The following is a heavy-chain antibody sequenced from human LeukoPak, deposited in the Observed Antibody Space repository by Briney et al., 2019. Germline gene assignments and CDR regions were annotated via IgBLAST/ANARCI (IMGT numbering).Heavy chain of an antibody. Sequence: GGSLRLSCAASGFTFSTFRMYWVRQAPGKGLEWVAVISYEGDTKYYADSVKGRFTISRDNSKNTLYLQMNSLRDEDTAVYYCAKDRTYSSGWYPDYWGQGTLVTVSS. V-gene: IGHV3-30*18. D-gene: IGHD6-19*01. CDR1: GFTFSTFR. CDR3: AKDRTYSSGWYPDY. J-gene: IGHJ4*02. CDR2: ISYEGDTK.